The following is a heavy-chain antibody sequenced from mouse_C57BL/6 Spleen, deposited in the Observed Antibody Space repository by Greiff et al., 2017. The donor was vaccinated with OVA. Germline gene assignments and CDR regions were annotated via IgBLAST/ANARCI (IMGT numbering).Heavy chain of an antibody. J-gene: IGHJ2*01. CDR1: GYTFTSYW. D-gene: IGHD1-1*01. CDR3: ARGITTVVAPDY. Sequence: QVQLQQPGAELVRPGSSVKLSCKASGYTFTSYWMDWVKQRPGQGLEWIGNIYPSDSETHYNQKFKDKATLTVDKSSSTAYMQLSSLTSEDSAVYYCARGITTVVAPDYWGQGTTLTLSS. CDR2: IYPSDSET. V-gene: IGHV1-61*01.